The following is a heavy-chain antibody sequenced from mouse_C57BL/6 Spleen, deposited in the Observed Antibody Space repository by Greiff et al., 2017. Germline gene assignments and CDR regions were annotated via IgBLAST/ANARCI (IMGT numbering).Heavy chain of an antibody. J-gene: IGHJ4*01. Sequence: QVQLQQSGAELVKPGASVKLSCKASGYTFTEYTIHWVKQRSGQGLEWIGWFYPGSGSIKYNEKFKDKATLTADKSSSTVYMELSRLTSEDSAVYFCARQLDDYDGYYYAMDYWGQGTSVTVSS. V-gene: IGHV1-62-2*01. CDR1: GYTFTEYT. D-gene: IGHD2-4*01. CDR2: FYPGSGSI. CDR3: ARQLDDYDGYYYAMDY.